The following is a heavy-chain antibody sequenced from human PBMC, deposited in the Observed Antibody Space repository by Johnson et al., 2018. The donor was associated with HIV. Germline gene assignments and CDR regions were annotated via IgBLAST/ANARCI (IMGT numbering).Heavy chain of an antibody. Sequence: VQLVESGGGVVRPGGSLRLSCAASGFTVSSNYMSWVRQAPGKGLEWVSVIYSGGNTFYADSVQGRFTISRDNSKNTLDLHMNSLRVEDTAVYYCARGYGDYSDFFDVWGQGTMVTVSS. CDR1: GFTVSSNY. D-gene: IGHD4-17*01. V-gene: IGHV3-66*01. J-gene: IGHJ3*01. CDR2: IYSGGNT. CDR3: ARGYGDYSDFFDV.